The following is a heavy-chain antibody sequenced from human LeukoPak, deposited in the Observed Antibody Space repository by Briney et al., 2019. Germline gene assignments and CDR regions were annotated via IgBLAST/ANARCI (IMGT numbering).Heavy chain of an antibody. V-gene: IGHV3-30*04. CDR2: ISYDGSNK. CDR1: EFTFTNYA. D-gene: IGHD2-15*01. J-gene: IGHJ6*03. CDR3: ARDRAVVVAATQGYYYYYYMDV. Sequence: PGGSLRLSCAASEFTFTNYAMHWVRQAPGRGLEWVAVISYDGSNKYYADSVKGRFTISRDNSKNTLYLQMNSLRAEDTAVYYCARDRAVVVAATQGYYYYYYMDVWGKGTTVTISS.